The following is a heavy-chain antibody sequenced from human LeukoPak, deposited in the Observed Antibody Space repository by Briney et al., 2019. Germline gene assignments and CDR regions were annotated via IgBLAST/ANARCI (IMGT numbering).Heavy chain of an antibody. V-gene: IGHV4-59*01. CDR3: ARGRTYYDFWSGYGFDY. CDR1: GGSISSYY. Sequence: SGTLSLTCTVSGGSISSYYWSWIRQPPGKGLEWIGYIYYSGSTNYNPSLKSRVTISVDTSKNQFSLKLSSVTAADTAVYYCARGRTYYDFWSGYGFDYWGQGTLVTVSS. J-gene: IGHJ4*02. D-gene: IGHD3-3*01. CDR2: IYYSGST.